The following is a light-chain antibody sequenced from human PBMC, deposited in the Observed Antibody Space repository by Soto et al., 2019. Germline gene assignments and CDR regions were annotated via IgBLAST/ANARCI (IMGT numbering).Light chain of an antibody. CDR2: TSN. V-gene: IGLV1-44*01. J-gene: IGLJ3*02. CDR3: STWDDSLSGVV. Sequence: QSVLTQPPSASGTSGQRVTISCSGSRSNIGDNVVTWYQQFPETAPRLLIHTSNQRPSGVPDRFSGSKSGTSASLAISGLQSEDEADYFCSTWDDSLSGVVFGGGTQVTVL. CDR1: RSNIGDNV.